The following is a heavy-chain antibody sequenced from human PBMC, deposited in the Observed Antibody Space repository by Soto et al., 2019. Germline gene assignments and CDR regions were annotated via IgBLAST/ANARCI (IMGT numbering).Heavy chain of an antibody. V-gene: IGHV4-59*02. Sequence: QMQLQASGPGLVKPSETLSLTCNVSGASVSNGYWSWIRQPPGKGLEWIGFMYFGGSFNYNPSLTSLATISVETSQIQCSMKLTSVTASDTAVYYCARRYYDSTGFAVDPWGQGTLVTVSS. J-gene: IGHJ5*02. CDR3: ARRYYDSTGFAVDP. D-gene: IGHD3-22*01. CDR1: GASVSNGY. CDR2: MYFGGSF.